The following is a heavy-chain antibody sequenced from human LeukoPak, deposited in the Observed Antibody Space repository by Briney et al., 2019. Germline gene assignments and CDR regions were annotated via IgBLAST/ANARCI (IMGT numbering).Heavy chain of an antibody. CDR3: ARDILDCSSTSCYTGDV. D-gene: IGHD2-2*02. Sequence: ASVKVSCKASGYTFTGYYMHWVRQAPGQGLEWMGWINPNSGGTNYAQKFQGRVTITRDTSISTAYMELSRLRSDDTAVYYCARDILDCSSTSCYTGDVWGKGTTVTVSS. CDR2: INPNSGGT. CDR1: GYTFTGYY. V-gene: IGHV1-2*02. J-gene: IGHJ6*04.